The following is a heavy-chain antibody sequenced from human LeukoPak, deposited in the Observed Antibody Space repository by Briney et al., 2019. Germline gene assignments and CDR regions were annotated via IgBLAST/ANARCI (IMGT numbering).Heavy chain of an antibody. CDR3: ARAAGRYSSGWYYFDY. J-gene: IGHJ4*02. V-gene: IGHV3-21*01. CDR2: ISGNSDYI. D-gene: IGHD6-19*01. Sequence: GGSLRLSCAASGFTFSYYSMHWVRQAPGKGLEWVSSISGNSDYIYYADSVKGRFTISRDNAKNSLYLQMNSLRAEDTAMYYCARAAGRYSSGWYYFDYWGQGTLVTVSS. CDR1: GFTFSYYS.